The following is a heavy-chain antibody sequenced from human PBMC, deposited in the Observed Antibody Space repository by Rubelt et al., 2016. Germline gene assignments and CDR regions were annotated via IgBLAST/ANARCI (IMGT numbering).Heavy chain of an antibody. D-gene: IGHD1-26*01. Sequence: QLQLQESGPGLVKPSETLSLTCTVSGGSISSSSYYWGWIRQPPGKGLEWIGYIYYSGSTNYNPSLKSRVTISVDTSKNQFSLKLSSVTAADTAVYYCARVKDGWDQFDYWGQGTLVTVSS. CDR2: IYYSGST. CDR1: GGSISSSSYY. CDR3: ARVKDGWDQFDY. J-gene: IGHJ4*02. V-gene: IGHV4-61*05.